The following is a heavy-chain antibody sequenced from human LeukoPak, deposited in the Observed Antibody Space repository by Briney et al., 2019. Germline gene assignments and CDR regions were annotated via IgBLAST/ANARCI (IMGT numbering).Heavy chain of an antibody. CDR3: ATQDYYMDV. V-gene: IGHV3-30*02. J-gene: IGHJ6*03. Sequence: GGSLRLSCAASAFTFSNYDMHWVRQAPGKGLEWVAFIRYDGDNKYYADSVKGRFTISRDNAKNSLYLQMNSLRAEDTAVYYCATQDYYMDVWGKGTTVTVSS. CDR2: IRYDGDNK. CDR1: AFTFSNYD.